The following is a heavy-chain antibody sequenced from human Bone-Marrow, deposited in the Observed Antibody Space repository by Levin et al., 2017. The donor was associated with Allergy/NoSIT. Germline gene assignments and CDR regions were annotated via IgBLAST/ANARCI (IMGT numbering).Heavy chain of an antibody. CDR3: ARGGGIGGIFDY. CDR2: IKPGGSP. V-gene: IGHV4-34*01. D-gene: IGHD1-26*01. J-gene: IGHJ4*02. Sequence: SQTLSLTCAVSGGSFSPYYWTWIRQLPGKGLEWIGEIKPGGSPNYNPSLNSRVTISVGTSQNQFSLKLHSVTAADTAVYYYARGGGIGGIFDYWGQGTLVAVSS. CDR1: GGSFSPYY.